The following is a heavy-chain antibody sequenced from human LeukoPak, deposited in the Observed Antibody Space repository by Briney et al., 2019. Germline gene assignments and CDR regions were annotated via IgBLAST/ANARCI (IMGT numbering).Heavy chain of an antibody. D-gene: IGHD6-13*01. CDR3: ARDLDSSSRYRGFDY. Sequence: PGGSLRLSCAASGFTFSSYSMNWVRQAPGKGLEWVSTINSSSIFIYYADSVKGRFTISRDNAKNSLYLQMNSLRVEDTAVYYCARDLDSSSRYRGFDYWGQGTLVTVSS. CDR2: INSSSIFI. V-gene: IGHV3-21*01. J-gene: IGHJ4*02. CDR1: GFTFSSYS.